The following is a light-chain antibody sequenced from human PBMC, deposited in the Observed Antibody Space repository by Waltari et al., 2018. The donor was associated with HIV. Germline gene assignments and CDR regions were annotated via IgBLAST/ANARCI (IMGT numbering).Light chain of an antibody. CDR1: QSVRSY. V-gene: IGKV3-11*01. CDR3: QQRSNWPPGGAYT. Sequence: EIVLTQSPATLSLSPGDRATLSCRASQSVRSYLAWYQQKPGQAPRLLIYDASDRATGTPARFSGSGSGTDFTLTTSSLEPEDFAVYYCQQRSNWPPGGAYTFGQGTKLEIK. CDR2: DAS. J-gene: IGKJ2*01.